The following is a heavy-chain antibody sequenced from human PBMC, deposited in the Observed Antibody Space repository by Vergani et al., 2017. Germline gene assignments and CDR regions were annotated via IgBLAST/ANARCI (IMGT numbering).Heavy chain of an antibody. J-gene: IGHJ4*02. CDR2: IYYSGST. Sequence: QVQLQESGPGLVKPSETLSLTCTVSGGSISSYYWSWVRQPPGKGLEWIVYIYYSGSTNYNPSLKSRVTISVDTSKNQFSLKLSSVTAADTAVYYCARDRTDWGVFDYWGQGTLVTVSS. CDR1: GGSISSYY. V-gene: IGHV4-59*01. D-gene: IGHD7-27*01. CDR3: ARDRTDWGVFDY.